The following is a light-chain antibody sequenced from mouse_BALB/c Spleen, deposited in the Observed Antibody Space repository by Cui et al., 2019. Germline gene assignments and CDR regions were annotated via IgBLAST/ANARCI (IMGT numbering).Light chain of an antibody. Sequence: NIVLTQSPASFAVSLGQRATISCRASESVDSYVNSFMHWYQQKPGQPPKLLIYLASNLESGVPARFSGSGSRTDFTLTIDPVEADDAATYYCQQNNEDPLTFGAGTKLELK. CDR1: ESVDSYVNSF. CDR2: LAS. J-gene: IGKJ5*01. V-gene: IGKV3-10*01. CDR3: QQNNEDPLT.